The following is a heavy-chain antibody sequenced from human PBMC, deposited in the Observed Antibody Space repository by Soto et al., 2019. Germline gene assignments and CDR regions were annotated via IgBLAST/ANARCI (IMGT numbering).Heavy chain of an antibody. V-gene: IGHV3-30-3*01. CDR1: GFRFRCYS. CDR3: AKGGYTFAYE. CDR2: ISYDGSNK. Sequence: GGFLTLSCLAFGFRFRCYSMHWIRQAPGKGLEWVAVISYDGSNKYYADSVKGRFTISRDNSKNTLYLQMNSLRAEDTAVYYCAKGGYTFAYEWGQGALVTVS. D-gene: IGHD5-18*01. J-gene: IGHJ4*02.